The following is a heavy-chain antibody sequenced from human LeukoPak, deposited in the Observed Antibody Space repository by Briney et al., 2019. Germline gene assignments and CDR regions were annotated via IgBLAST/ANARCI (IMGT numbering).Heavy chain of an antibody. Sequence: KPSQTLSLTCTVSGGSISSGGYYWSWIRQPPGKGLEWIGEINHSGSTNYNPSLKSRVTISVDTSKNQFSLKLSSVTAADTAVYYCARLVDFRPFDPWGQGTLVTVSS. CDR1: GGSISSGGYY. CDR2: INHSGST. J-gene: IGHJ5*02. V-gene: IGHV4-30-2*01. CDR3: ARLVDFRPFDP. D-gene: IGHD2-21*01.